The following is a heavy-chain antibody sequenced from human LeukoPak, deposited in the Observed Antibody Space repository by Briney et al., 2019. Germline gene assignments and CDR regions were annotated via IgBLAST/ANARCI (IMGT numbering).Heavy chain of an antibody. D-gene: IGHD1-26*01. CDR2: ISAGNGNT. V-gene: IGHV1-3*01. CDR1: GYTFTSYA. Sequence: ASVKVSCKASGYTFTSYAMHWVRQAPGQRLEWMGWISAGNGNTKYSQNFQGRVTFISNTSATTAFMELSSLRSEDAAVYYCARDSGSGNNDYWGQGTLVTVSS. J-gene: IGHJ4*02. CDR3: ARDSGSGNNDY.